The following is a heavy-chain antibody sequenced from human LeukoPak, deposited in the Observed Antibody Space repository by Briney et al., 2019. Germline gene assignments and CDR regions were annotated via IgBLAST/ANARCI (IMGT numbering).Heavy chain of an antibody. CDR3: ARNINYYGSGWYYYYYMDV. V-gene: IGHV4-39*01. CDR2: IYYSGST. D-gene: IGHD3-10*01. J-gene: IGHJ6*03. Sequence: SETLSLTCTVSGGSISSSSYYWGWIRQPPGKGLEWIGSIYYSGSTYYNPSLKSRVTISVDTSKNQFSLKLSSVTAADTAEYYCARNINYYGSGWYYYYYMDVWGKGTTVTISS. CDR1: GGSISSSSYY.